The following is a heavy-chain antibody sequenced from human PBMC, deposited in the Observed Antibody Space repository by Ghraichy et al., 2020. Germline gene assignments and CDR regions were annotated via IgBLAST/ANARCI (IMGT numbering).Heavy chain of an antibody. CDR2: ISGSDGST. D-gene: IGHD4-23*01. J-gene: IGHJ2*01. CDR1: GFTFSNYA. V-gene: IGHV3-23*01. Sequence: GGSLRLSCAASGFTFSNYAMSWVRQVPGKGLEWVSAISGSDGSTYYGDSVKGRFTISRDNSKDTLYLQMNSLRAEDTAIYYCAKRGYGGKGPDMLWGRGTPCSASS. CDR3: AKRGYGGKGPDML.